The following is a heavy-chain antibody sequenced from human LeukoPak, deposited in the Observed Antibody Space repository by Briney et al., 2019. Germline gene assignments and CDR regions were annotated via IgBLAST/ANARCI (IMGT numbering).Heavy chain of an antibody. Sequence: SETLSLTCTVSGDSISTYYWSWIRQPPGKGLEYIGYLYNSGSTDYNPSLKSRVTMSVDTSINQFSLRLSSVTAADTAVYYCARSRYDSSAYWDYWGQGTLVTVSS. CDR3: ARSRYDSSAYWDY. V-gene: IGHV4-59*12. J-gene: IGHJ4*02. CDR2: LYNSGST. D-gene: IGHD3-22*01. CDR1: GDSISTYY.